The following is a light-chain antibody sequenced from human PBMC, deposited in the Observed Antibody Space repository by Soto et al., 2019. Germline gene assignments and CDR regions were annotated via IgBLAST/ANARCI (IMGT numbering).Light chain of an antibody. CDR3: QQYGSSPGT. J-gene: IGKJ1*01. V-gene: IGKV3-20*01. CDR1: QSVSSSY. CDR2: GAS. Sequence: EILLTHSQGTLSLSPCERATLSCSASQSVSSSYLAWYQQKPGQAPRLLIYGASSRATGIPDRLSGSGSGTDFTLTISRLEPEDFAVYYCQQYGSSPGTFGQGTKVDIK.